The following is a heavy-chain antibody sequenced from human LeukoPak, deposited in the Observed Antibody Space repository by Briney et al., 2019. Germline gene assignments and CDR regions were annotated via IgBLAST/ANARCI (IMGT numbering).Heavy chain of an antibody. V-gene: IGHV3-49*04. CDR1: GFSFYGYA. D-gene: IGHD3-22*01. Sequence: GGSLRVSCSASGFSFYGYAMSWVRQAPGKGLEWVGFIRSKAYGATANYAASVQGRFIISRDDSRSIVHLQMNSLRIEDTAVYFCARVNYYDSSSFYYGYFDYWGQGALVTVSP. CDR3: ARVNYYDSSSFYYGYFDY. J-gene: IGHJ4*02. CDR2: IRSKAYGATA.